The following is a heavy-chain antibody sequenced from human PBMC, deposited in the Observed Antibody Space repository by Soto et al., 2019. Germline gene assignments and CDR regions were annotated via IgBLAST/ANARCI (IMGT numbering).Heavy chain of an antibody. CDR2: ISAYNGNT. CDR3: ARDYDSSSSHRDYYGMDV. V-gene: IGHV1-18*01. CDR1: GYTFTSYG. J-gene: IGHJ6*02. D-gene: IGHD6-6*01. Sequence: ASVKVSCKASGYTFTSYGISWVRQAPGQGLEWMGWISAYNGNTNYAQKLQGRVTMTTDTSTSTAYMELRSLRSDDTAVYYCARDYDSSSSHRDYYGMDVWGQGTTVTVSS.